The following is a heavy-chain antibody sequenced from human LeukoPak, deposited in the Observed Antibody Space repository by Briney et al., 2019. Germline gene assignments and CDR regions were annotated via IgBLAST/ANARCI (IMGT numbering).Heavy chain of an antibody. CDR1: GGSISGYY. J-gene: IGHJ4*02. CDR2: IYSSGST. Sequence: SETLSLTRTVPGGSISGYYWTWIRQPPGKGLEWIGYIYSSGSTNYNPSLKRRVTISVDTSKNQFSLRLSSVTAADTAVYYCARHRYTSSSSYFDFWGQGTLVTVSS. V-gene: IGHV4-59*08. D-gene: IGHD6-6*01. CDR3: ARHRYTSSSSYFDF.